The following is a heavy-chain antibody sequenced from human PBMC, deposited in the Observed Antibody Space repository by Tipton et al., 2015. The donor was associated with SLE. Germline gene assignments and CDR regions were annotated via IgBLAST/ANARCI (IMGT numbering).Heavy chain of an antibody. D-gene: IGHD1-26*01. Sequence: GSLRLSCAASGFTFDDHNMHWVRQAPGKGLEWVSLITWDGGGTFYTDSVKGRFTISRDNSKNTLHLQLNSLRAEDTAVYYCAGELLDYFDFWGQGTLVTVSS. CDR2: ITWDGGGT. J-gene: IGHJ4*02. CDR1: GFTFDDHN. CDR3: AGELLDYFDF. V-gene: IGHV3-43*01.